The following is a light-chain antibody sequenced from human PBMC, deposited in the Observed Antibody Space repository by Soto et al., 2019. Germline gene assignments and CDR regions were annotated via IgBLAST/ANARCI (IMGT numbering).Light chain of an antibody. CDR2: QDS. J-gene: IGLJ2*01. CDR1: KLGDKY. V-gene: IGLV3-1*01. CDR3: QAWDSSTAV. Sequence: SYGLTQPPSVSVSPGQTASITCSGDKLGDKYACWYQQKPGQSPVLVIYQDSKRPSGIPERFSGSNSGNTATLTISGTQAMDEADYYCQAWDSSTAVFGGGTKVTVL.